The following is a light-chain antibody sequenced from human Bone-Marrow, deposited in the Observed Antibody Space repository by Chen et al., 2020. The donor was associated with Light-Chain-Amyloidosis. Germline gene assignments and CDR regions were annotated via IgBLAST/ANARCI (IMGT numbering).Light chain of an antibody. Sequence: QSVLTQPPSASGTPGQRVTLPCSGASSNIGINYVYWYQHFSGAAPNLLIHRNNLRPSGVPDRFSASKSGTSAFLAISGLRSEDEADYYCAAWDGSLSGYVFGTGTKVIVL. V-gene: IGLV1-47*01. J-gene: IGLJ1*01. CDR3: AAWDGSLSGYV. CDR2: RNN. CDR1: SSNIGINY.